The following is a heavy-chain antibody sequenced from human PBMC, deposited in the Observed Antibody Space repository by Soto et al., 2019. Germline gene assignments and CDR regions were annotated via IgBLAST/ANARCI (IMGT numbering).Heavy chain of an antibody. Sequence: PGESLKISCKTSGYSFTSNWIGWVRQMPGKGLEWMGIIYPGDSDTRYSPSFQGQVSISADKSISTAYLQWSSLKASDTAMYYCATAYVYDFENSNYYRDAFDIWGQGTLVTVSS. J-gene: IGHJ3*02. D-gene: IGHD3-22*01. CDR2: IYPGDSDT. V-gene: IGHV5-51*01. CDR3: ATAYVYDFENSNYYRDAFDI. CDR1: GYSFTSNW.